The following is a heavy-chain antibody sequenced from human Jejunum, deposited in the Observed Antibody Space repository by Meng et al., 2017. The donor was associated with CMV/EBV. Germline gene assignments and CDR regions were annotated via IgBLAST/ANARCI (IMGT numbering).Heavy chain of an antibody. CDR2: IEYDGSDK. CDR3: AKDVDH. V-gene: IGHV3-30*02. Sequence: VELGEAGGGVVQPGGSLRLSGAASGFTFSSDGMHWVRQAPGRGPEWVAFIEYDGSDKYYADSMKGRFTISRDNSKNTMYLQMTSLKAEDTALYYCAKDVDHWGQGTLVTVSS. J-gene: IGHJ4*02. CDR1: GFTFSSDG.